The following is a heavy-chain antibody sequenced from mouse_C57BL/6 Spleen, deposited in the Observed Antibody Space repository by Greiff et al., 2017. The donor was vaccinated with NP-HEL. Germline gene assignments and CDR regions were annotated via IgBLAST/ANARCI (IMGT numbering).Heavy chain of an antibody. V-gene: IGHV1-64*01. CDR3: ARKYYGSSSYYAMDY. J-gene: IGHJ4*01. CDR1: GYTFTSYW. CDR2: IHPNSGST. Sequence: QVQLQQPGAELVKPGASVKLSCKASGYTFTSYWMHWVKQRPGQGLEWIGMIHPNSGSTNYNEKFKSKATLTVDKSSSTAYMQLSSLTSEDSAVYYCARKYYGSSSYYAMDYWGQGTSVTVSS. D-gene: IGHD1-1*01.